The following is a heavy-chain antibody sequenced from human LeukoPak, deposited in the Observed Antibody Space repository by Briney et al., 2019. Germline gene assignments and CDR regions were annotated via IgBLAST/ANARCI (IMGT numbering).Heavy chain of an antibody. CDR2: ICTSGST. V-gene: IGHV4-61*02. J-gene: IGHJ5*02. CDR1: GGSISSGSYY. D-gene: IGHD6-19*01. Sequence: SQTLSLTCTVSGGSISSGSYYWSWIRQPAGKGLEWIGRICTSGSTNYNPSLKSRVTISVDTSKNQFSLKLSSVTAADTAVYYCARGMGRGGQWVPYGNWFEPWGEGTLVTVSS. CDR3: ARGMGRGGQWVPYGNWFEP.